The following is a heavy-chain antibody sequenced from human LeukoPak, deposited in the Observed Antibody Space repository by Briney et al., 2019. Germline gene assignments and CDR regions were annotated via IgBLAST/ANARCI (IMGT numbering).Heavy chain of an antibody. V-gene: IGHV3-74*01. CDR3: ARDLRDYFDY. CDR1: GFTFSSYW. J-gene: IGHJ4*02. CDR2: ISGDGRNI. Sequence: GGSLRLSCVASGFTFSSYWMHWVRQDPRKGLVWVSRISGDGRNINYADSVRGRFTISRDNAKNTLYLQMNTLRVEDTAVYYCARDLRDYFDYWGQGTLVTVSS.